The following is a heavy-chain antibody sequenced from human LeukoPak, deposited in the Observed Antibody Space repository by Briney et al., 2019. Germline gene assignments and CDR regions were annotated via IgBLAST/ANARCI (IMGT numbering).Heavy chain of an antibody. CDR1: GFTFSTYW. D-gene: IGHD5/OR15-5a*01. CDR3: ARGAHSSVWEYFFYYMDV. Sequence: RTGGSLRLSCAVSGFTFSTYWMSWVRQAPGKGLEWVANIKHDGSEKYSVDSAKGRFTISRDNAKNSLYLQMNSLRVEDTAVYYCARGAHSSVWEYFFYYMDVWGKGTTVIVSS. CDR2: IKHDGSEK. J-gene: IGHJ6*03. V-gene: IGHV3-7*04.